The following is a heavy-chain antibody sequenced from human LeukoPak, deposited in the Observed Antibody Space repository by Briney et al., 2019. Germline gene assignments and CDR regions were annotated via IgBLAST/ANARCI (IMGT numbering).Heavy chain of an antibody. J-gene: IGHJ5*02. CDR3: ARGQTPDIVVVPAAMGVADWFDP. CDR1: GGSFSGYY. V-gene: IGHV4-34*01. CDR2: INHSGST. D-gene: IGHD2-2*01. Sequence: SETLSLTCAVYGGSFSGYYWSWIRQPPGKGLEWIGEINHSGSTNYNPFLKSRVTISVDTSKNQFSLKLSSVTAADTAVYYCARGQTPDIVVVPAAMGVADWFDPWGQGTLVTVSS.